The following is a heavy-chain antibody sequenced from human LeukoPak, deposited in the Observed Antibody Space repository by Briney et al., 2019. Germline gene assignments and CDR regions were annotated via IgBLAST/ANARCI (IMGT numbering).Heavy chain of an antibody. CDR1: GGSISSGGYY. CDR2: IYYSGST. D-gene: IGHD2-2*01. V-gene: IGHV4-31*03. J-gene: IGHJ4*02. CDR3: ARDSSSTSKTRSGPIDY. Sequence: SETLSLTCTVSGGSISSGGYYWSWIRQHPGKGLEWIGYIYYSGSTYYNPSLKSRVTISVDTSKNQFSLKLSSVTAADTAVYYCARDSSSTSKTRSGPIDYWGQGTLVTVSS.